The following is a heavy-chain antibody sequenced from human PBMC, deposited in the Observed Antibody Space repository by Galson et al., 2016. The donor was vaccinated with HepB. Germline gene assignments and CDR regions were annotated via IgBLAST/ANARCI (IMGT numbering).Heavy chain of an antibody. CDR3: AKDRWVAVAVLLEY. J-gene: IGHJ4*02. D-gene: IGHD6-19*01. CDR2: ISGSGGPK. Sequence: SLRLSCAASGFTFGACGMSWVRLAPGKGLEWVSSISGSGGPKYADSVKGRFTVSRDNSKNTLYLQMNSLGAEDTAVYYCAKDRWVAVAVLLEYWGQGTLVTVSA. V-gene: IGHV3-23*01. CDR1: GFTFGACG.